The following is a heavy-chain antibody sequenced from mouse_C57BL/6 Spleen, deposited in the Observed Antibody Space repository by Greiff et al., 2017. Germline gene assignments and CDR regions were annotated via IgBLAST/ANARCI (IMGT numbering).Heavy chain of an antibody. CDR2: ISSGSSTI. CDR3: ARPSYDGDCDY. D-gene: IGHD2-10*01. Sequence: EVKLVESGGGLVKPGGSLKLSCAASGFTFSDYGMHWVRQAPEKGLEWVAYISSGSSTIYYADTVKGRFTISRDNAKNTLFLQMTSLRSEDTAMYYCARPSYDGDCDYWGQGTSLTVSS. V-gene: IGHV5-17*01. J-gene: IGHJ2*02. CDR1: GFTFSDYG.